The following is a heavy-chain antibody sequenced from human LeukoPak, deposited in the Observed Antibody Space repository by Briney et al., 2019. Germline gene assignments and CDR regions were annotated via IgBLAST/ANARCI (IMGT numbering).Heavy chain of an antibody. CDR3: ARGRLAYYDGSGYYHTYYFDC. J-gene: IGHJ4*02. V-gene: IGHV1-2*02. CDR1: GYTFTGYY. Sequence: ASVQVSCQASGYTFTGYYMHWVRQPPAQGLEWMGWINTNRGGTNYAQKLQGRVTMNSNTSISTANMELSREESDDTAGYYCARGRLAYYDGSGYYHTYYFDCWGQATLVTVSS. CDR2: INTNRGGT. D-gene: IGHD3-22*01.